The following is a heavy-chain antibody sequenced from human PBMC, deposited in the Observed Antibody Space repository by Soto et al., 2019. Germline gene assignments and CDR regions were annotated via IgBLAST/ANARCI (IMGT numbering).Heavy chain of an antibody. CDR2: IWYDGSNK. D-gene: IGHD2-15*01. V-gene: IGHV3-33*01. Sequence: PGGSLRLSCAASGFTFSSYGMHWVRQAPGKGLEWVAVIWYDGSNKYYADSVKGRFTISRDNSKNTLYLQMNSLRAEDTAVYYCARDRRTYCSGGSCYSDLFGWFDPWGQGTLVTVSS. CDR1: GFTFSSYG. CDR3: ARDRRTYCSGGSCYSDLFGWFDP. J-gene: IGHJ5*02.